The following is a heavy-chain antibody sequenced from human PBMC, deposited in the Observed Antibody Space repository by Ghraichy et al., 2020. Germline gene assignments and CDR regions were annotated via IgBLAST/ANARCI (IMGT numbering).Heavy chain of an antibody. CDR3: AKDRSTRYGGNSLDY. Sequence: GESLNISCAASGFTFSSYAMSWVRQAPGKGLEWVSAISGSGGSTYYADSVKGRFTISRDNSKNTLYLQMNSLRAEDTAVYYCAKDRSTRYGGNSLDYWGQGTLVTVSS. J-gene: IGHJ4*02. CDR2: ISGSGGST. V-gene: IGHV3-23*01. CDR1: GFTFSSYA. D-gene: IGHD4-23*01.